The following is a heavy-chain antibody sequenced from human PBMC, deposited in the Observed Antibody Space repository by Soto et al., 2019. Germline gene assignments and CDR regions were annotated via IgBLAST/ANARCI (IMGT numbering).Heavy chain of an antibody. CDR1: GGTFSSYS. V-gene: IGHV1-69*14. D-gene: IGHD3-3*01. Sequence: QVQLVQSGAELKKPGSSVRVSCQASGGTFSSYSVNWVRQAPGRGLEWMGGIIPIFPTADHAQRFQGRVTITADKATHTAYMALSSLASHHTAVDSCAIRTWVCGAVAVGGLDVWGQGTTVTVSS. J-gene: IGHJ6*02. CDR2: IIPIFPTA. CDR3: AIRTWVCGAVAVGGLDV.